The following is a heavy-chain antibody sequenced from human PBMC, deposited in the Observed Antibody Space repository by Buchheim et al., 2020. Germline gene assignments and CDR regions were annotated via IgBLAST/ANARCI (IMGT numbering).Heavy chain of an antibody. D-gene: IGHD3-22*01. V-gene: IGHV1-46*01. J-gene: IGHJ4*02. CDR2: INPSGGST. Sequence: QVQLVQSGAEVKKPGASVKVSCKASGYTFTSYYMHWVRQAPGQGLECMGIINPSGGSTSYAQKFQGRVTMTRDPSTSTVYMELSSLRSEDTAVYYCARADSSGYSPYYFDYWGQGTL. CDR3: ARADSSGYSPYYFDY. CDR1: GYTFTSYY.